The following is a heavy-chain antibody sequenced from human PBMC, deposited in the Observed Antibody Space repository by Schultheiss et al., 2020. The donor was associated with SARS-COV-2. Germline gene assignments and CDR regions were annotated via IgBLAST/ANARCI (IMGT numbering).Heavy chain of an antibody. D-gene: IGHD3-10*01. CDR1: GGSISSYY. CDR2: INHSGSI. CDR3: ARDIGGDQWFGELLHLFDY. Sequence: SETLSLTCTVSGGSISSYYWSWIRQPPGKGLEWIGEINHSGSINYNPSLKSRVTMSVDTSKNQFSLKLSSVTAADTAVYYCARDIGGDQWFGELLHLFDYWGQGTLVTVSS. J-gene: IGHJ4*02. V-gene: IGHV4-34*01.